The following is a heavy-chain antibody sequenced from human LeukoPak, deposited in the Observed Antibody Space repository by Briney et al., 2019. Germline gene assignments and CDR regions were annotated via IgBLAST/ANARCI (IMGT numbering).Heavy chain of an antibody. Sequence: GESLKISCKGSGYSFTSYWIGWVRQMPGKGLEWMGIIYPGDSDTRYSPSFQGQVTISADKSISTAYLQWSSLKASDTAMYYCARLSYSGSYPDAFDIWGQGTMVTVSS. V-gene: IGHV5-51*01. D-gene: IGHD1-26*01. CDR2: IYPGDSDT. CDR3: ARLSYSGSYPDAFDI. J-gene: IGHJ3*02. CDR1: GYSFTSYW.